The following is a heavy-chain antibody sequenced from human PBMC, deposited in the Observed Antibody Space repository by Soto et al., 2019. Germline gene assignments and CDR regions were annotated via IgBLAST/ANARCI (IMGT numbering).Heavy chain of an antibody. CDR1: GFTVSSNY. V-gene: IGHV3-11*01. CDR3: ASHYDMWSGYLSPVDY. J-gene: IGHJ4*02. Sequence: GRSQRLSCAASGFTVSSNYMSWIRQAPGKGLEWISYIDTSGTKIYYADSVKGRFTITRDNAKNSLYLEMNSLRDEDTAVYYCASHYDMWSGYLSPVDYWGQGTLVTVSS. D-gene: IGHD3-3*01. CDR2: IDTSGTKI.